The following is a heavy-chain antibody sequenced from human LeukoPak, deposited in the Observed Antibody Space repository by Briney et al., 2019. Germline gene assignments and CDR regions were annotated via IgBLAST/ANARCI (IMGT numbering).Heavy chain of an antibody. J-gene: IGHJ4*02. CDR2: ISYDGSNK. V-gene: IGHV3-30*03. Sequence: GGSLRLSCEASGFTFSSYGIHWVRQAPGKGLEWVAVISYDGSNKYYGDSVKGRFTISRDNSKNTLYLQMNSLRAEDTAVYYCARRLSGWYVLDYWGQGTLVTVSS. D-gene: IGHD6-19*01. CDR1: GFTFSSYG. CDR3: ARRLSGWYVLDY.